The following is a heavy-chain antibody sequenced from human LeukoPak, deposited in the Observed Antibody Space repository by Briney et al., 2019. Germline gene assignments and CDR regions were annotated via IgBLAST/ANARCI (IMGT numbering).Heavy chain of an antibody. CDR1: GGSFSGYY. J-gene: IGHJ5*02. V-gene: IGHV4-34*01. D-gene: IGHD6-13*01. CDR3: ARGSGSWWANWFDP. CDR2: INHSGST. Sequence: KPSETLSLTCAVYGGSFSGYYWSWIRQPPGKGLEWIGEINHSGSTNYNPSLKSRVTISVDTSKNQFSLKLSSVTAADTAVYYCARGSGSWWANWFDPWGQGTPVTVSS.